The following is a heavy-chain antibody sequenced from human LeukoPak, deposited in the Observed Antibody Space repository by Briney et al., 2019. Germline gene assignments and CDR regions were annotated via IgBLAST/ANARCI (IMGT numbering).Heavy chain of an antibody. CDR2: INPIVGST. CDR3: AGGRHCSYTYCPGFDP. J-gene: IGHJ5*02. D-gene: IGHD3-16*01. V-gene: IGHV1-46*01. Sequence: AASVKVSCKASGDMFSPYYIHWVRQAPALGLEWMGTINPIVGSTSYAQKFQGRVTMTRDMSTGSVYLELRSLRSEDTAVYHCAGGRHCSYTYCPGFDPWGQGTLVTVSS. CDR1: GDMFSPYY.